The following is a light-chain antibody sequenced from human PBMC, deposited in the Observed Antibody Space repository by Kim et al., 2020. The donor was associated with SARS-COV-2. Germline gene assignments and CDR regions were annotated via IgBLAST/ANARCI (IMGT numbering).Light chain of an antibody. CDR3: LQYNDYPLT. V-gene: IGKV1D-16*01. J-gene: IGKJ5*01. CDR1: QDISTW. CDR2: AAA. Sequence: ASLVDRGTITCRASQDISTWVVWFQQKPGKAPQCLIYAAATLQSGVPSRFSGSGSGTHFTLTISSLQPEDFATYYCLQYNDYPLTFGQGTRLEIK.